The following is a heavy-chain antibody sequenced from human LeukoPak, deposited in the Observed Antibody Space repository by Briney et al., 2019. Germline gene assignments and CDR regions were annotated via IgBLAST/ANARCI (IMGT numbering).Heavy chain of an antibody. CDR2: IKQDGSEK. J-gene: IGHJ4*02. Sequence: GGSLRLSCAASGFTVSSNYMSWVRQAPGKGLEWVANIKQDGSEKYYVDSVKGRFTISRDNAKNSLYLQMNSLRAEDTAVYYCAREGPYGSGSYQLDYWGQGTLVTVSS. D-gene: IGHD3-10*01. CDR3: AREGPYGSGSYQLDY. CDR1: GFTVSSNY. V-gene: IGHV3-7*01.